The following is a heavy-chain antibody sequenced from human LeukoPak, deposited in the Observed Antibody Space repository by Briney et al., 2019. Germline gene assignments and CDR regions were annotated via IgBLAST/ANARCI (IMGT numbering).Heavy chain of an antibody. CDR1: GGSISSDTYF. CDR3: ARGRRGSNYVVVDY. J-gene: IGHJ4*02. CDR2: MYKSGGT. V-gene: IGHV4-61*02. Sequence: PSQTLSLTCTVSGGSISSDTYFWSWIRQPAGKGLEWIGRMYKSGGTNYNASLQSRVTMSVDTSKNQFSLRLSSVTAADTAVYYCARGRRGSNYVVVDYWGQGTLVTVSS. D-gene: IGHD4-11*01.